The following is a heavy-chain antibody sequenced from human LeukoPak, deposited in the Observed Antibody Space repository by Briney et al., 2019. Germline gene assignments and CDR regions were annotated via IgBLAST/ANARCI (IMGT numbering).Heavy chain of an antibody. D-gene: IGHD6-6*01. V-gene: IGHV5-51*01. Sequence: GESLKISCKGSGYSFTSYWIGWVRQMPGKGLEWMGIIYPGDSDTRYSPSFQGQVTISADKSISTAYLQWSSLKASDTAMYYCARFIADYSIAARPGSYYYYYMDVWGKGTTVTVSS. J-gene: IGHJ6*03. CDR3: ARFIADYSIAARPGSYYYYYMDV. CDR1: GYSFTSYW. CDR2: IYPGDSDT.